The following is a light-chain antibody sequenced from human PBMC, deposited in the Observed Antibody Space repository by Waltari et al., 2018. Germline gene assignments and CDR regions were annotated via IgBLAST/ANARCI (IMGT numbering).Light chain of an antibody. CDR3: SSYTSNNPFV. CDR1: TSDTGHYAH. V-gene: IGLV2-14*01. Sequence: QSALTQPASVYGFPGQSIIISCTGPTSDTGHYAHVSWYQQHPGRAPQFIIYELSHRPSGVSSRFSASKSGNTASLTISGLQAEDEADYYCSSYTSNNPFVFGGGTKVTVL. CDR2: ELS. J-gene: IGLJ1*01.